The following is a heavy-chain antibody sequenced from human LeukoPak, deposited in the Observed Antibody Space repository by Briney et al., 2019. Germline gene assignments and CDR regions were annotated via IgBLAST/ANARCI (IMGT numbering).Heavy chain of an antibody. D-gene: IGHD4-23*01. CDR1: GGSFSGYY. V-gene: IGHV4-34*01. J-gene: IGHJ4*02. CDR3: ASVPRGGKSTRDY. Sequence: SETLSLTCAVYGGSFSGYYWSWIRQPPGKGLEWIGEINHSGSTNYNPSLKSQVTISVDTSKNQFSLKLSSVTAADTAVYYCASVPRGGKSTRDYWGQGTLVTVSS. CDR2: INHSGST.